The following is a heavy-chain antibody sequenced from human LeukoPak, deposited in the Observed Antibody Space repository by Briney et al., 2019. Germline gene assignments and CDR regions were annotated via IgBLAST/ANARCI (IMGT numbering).Heavy chain of an antibody. CDR2: LYYSGNT. J-gene: IGHJ3*02. CDR1: GGSISSYY. Sequence: SETLSLTCTVSGGSISSYYWSWIWQPPVKGLEWIGYLYYSGNTNYNPSLKSRVTISVDTSKNQFSLKLSSVTAADTAVYYCARRHYDILTGYYPKGDDAFDIWGQGTMVTVSS. D-gene: IGHD3-9*01. CDR3: ARRHYDILTGYYPKGDDAFDI. V-gene: IGHV4-59*08.